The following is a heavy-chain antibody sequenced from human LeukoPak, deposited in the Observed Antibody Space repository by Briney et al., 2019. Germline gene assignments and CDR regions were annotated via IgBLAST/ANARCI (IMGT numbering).Heavy chain of an antibody. CDR3: AKDRYGDSDY. D-gene: IGHD4-17*01. V-gene: IGHV3-30*18. CDR1: GFTFSSYA. CDR2: ISYDGSNK. J-gene: IGHJ4*02. Sequence: GGSLRLSCAASGFTFSSYAMSWVRQAPGKGLEWVAVISYDGSNKYYADSVKGRFTISRDNSKNTLYLQMNSLRAEDTAVYYCAKDRYGDSDYWGQGTLVTVSS.